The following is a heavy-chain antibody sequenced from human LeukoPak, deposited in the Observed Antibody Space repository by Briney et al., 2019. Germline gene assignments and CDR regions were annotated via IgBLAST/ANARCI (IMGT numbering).Heavy chain of an antibody. CDR3: AKRDWYFEV. CDR2: ISYDGSNK. CDR1: GFTFSSYA. V-gene: IGHV3-30-3*02. Sequence: GGSLRLSCAASGFTFSSYAMHWVRQAPGKGLEWVAVISYDGSNKFYADSVKGRFTISRDNSKNTLYLQMNSLRTEDGAIYYCAKRDWYFEVWGRGTLVTVSS. J-gene: IGHJ2*01.